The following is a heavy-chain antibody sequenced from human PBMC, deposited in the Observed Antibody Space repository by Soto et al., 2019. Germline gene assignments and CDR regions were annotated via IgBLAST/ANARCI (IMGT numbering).Heavy chain of an antibody. D-gene: IGHD1-26*01. CDR2: TRNKANSYTT. V-gene: IGHV3-72*01. J-gene: IGHJ1*01. Sequence: PGGSLRLSCAASGFTFSDHYMDWVRQAPGKGLEWVARTRNKANSYTTEYAASVKGRFTISRDDSKNSLYLQMNSLKTEDTAVYYCARDLYSGNYCPGHWGRGTLVTVSS. CDR3: ARDLYSGNYCPGH. CDR1: GFTFSDHY.